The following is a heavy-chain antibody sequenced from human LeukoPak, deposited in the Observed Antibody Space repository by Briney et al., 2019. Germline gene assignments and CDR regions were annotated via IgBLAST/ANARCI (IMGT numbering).Heavy chain of an antibody. J-gene: IGHJ4*02. CDR1: GFTFSSYG. CDR3: ASDSSGYNYYFDY. V-gene: IGHV3-33*01. CDR2: IWYDGSNK. D-gene: IGHD3-22*01. Sequence: GGSLRLSCAASGFTFSSYGMHWVRQAPGKGLEWVAVIWYDGSNKYYADSVKGRFTISRDSSKNTLYLQMNSLRAEDTAVYYCASDSSGYNYYFDYWGQGTLVTVSS.